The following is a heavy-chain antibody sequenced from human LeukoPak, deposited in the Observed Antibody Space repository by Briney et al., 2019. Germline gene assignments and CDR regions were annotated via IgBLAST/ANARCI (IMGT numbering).Heavy chain of an antibody. D-gene: IGHD3-9*01. J-gene: IGHJ4*02. Sequence: ASVKVSCKASGGTFSSYAISWVRQAPGQGLEWMGRIIPIFGIANYAQKFQGRVTITADKSTSTAYMELSSLRSEDTAVYYRARDHDILTGFDYWGQGTLVTVSS. CDR1: GGTFSSYA. CDR2: IIPIFGIA. CDR3: ARDHDILTGFDY. V-gene: IGHV1-69*04.